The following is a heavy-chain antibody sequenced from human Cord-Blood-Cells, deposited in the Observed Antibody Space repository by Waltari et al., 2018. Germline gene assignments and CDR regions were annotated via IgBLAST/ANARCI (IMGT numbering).Heavy chain of an antibody. Sequence: QVQLQESGPGLVKPSQTLSLTCTVSGGSISSGDYYWSWIRQPPGKGLEWIGYIYYRGSTYSNPSLKSRFTISVNPSKNQFALELSSVTAADTAVYYCAIAQVRWYYGMDVWGQGTRVTVSS. J-gene: IGHJ6*02. D-gene: IGHD3-10*01. CDR2: IYYRGST. CDR3: AIAQVRWYYGMDV. CDR1: GGSISSGDYY. V-gene: IGHV4-30-4*08.